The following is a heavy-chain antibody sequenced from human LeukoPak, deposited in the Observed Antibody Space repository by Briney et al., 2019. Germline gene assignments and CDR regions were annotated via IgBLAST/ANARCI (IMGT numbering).Heavy chain of an antibody. D-gene: IGHD3-9*01. CDR1: GFTVSSNY. J-gene: IGHJ4*02. CDR3: AKNDGEYDLLTGYDY. Sequence: GGSLRLSCAASGFTVSSNYMSWVRQAPGKGLEWVSVIYSGGSTYYADSVKGRFTISRDNSKNTLYLQMNSLRAEDTAVYYCAKNDGEYDLLTGYDYWGQGTLVTVSS. V-gene: IGHV3-53*01. CDR2: IYSGGST.